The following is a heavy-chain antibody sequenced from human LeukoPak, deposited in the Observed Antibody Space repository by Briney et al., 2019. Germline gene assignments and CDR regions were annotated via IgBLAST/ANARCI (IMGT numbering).Heavy chain of an antibody. V-gene: IGHV4-61*01. D-gene: IGHD2-2*01. CDR3: ARAPGVLGYCSSTSCYAEGSGWFDP. CDR1: GGSVSSGSYY. CDR2: IYYSRST. J-gene: IGHJ5*02. Sequence: SETLSLTCTVSGGSVSSGSYYWSWIRQPPGKGLEWIGYIYYSRSTNYNPSLKSRVTISVDTSKNQFSLKLSSVTAADTAVYYCARAPGVLGYCSSTSCYAEGSGWFDPWGQGTLVTVSS.